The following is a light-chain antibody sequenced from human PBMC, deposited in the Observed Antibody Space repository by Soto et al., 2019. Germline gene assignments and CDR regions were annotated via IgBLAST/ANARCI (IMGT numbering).Light chain of an antibody. Sequence: DIQMTQSPSTLSASVGDRVTITCRASQSISSWLAWYQQKPGKAPKVLIYKASSLESGVPSRFSGSGSGTEFTPTINSLQPDDFATYYCQQYNSYPWTFGQGTKVDIK. V-gene: IGKV1-5*03. J-gene: IGKJ1*01. CDR3: QQYNSYPWT. CDR1: QSISSW. CDR2: KAS.